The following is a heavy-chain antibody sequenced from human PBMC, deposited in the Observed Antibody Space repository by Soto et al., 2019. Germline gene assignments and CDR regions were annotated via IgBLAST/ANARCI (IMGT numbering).Heavy chain of an antibody. CDR3: ARQLSHICDS. Sequence: GESLKISCKGVGYKFGSAWIGWVRQMPGEGLEWMGIIKPGTSDIRYSPSCRGHVTISADEAVSTAYLLWSSLKASDTAMYYCARQLSHICDSWGQGTLVTVSS. J-gene: IGHJ4*02. V-gene: IGHV5-51*01. D-gene: IGHD3-3*02. CDR2: IKPGTSDI. CDR1: GYKFGSAW.